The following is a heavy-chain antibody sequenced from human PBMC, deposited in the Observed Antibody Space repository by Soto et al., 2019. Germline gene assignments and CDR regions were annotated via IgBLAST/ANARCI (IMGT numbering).Heavy chain of an antibody. J-gene: IGHJ5*02. D-gene: IGHD3-3*01. V-gene: IGHV4-59*01. Sequence: SETLSLTCTVSGGSISSYYWSWIRQPPGKGLEWIGYIYYSGSTNYNPSLKSRVTISVDTSKNQFSLKLSSVTAADTAVYYCARVGGPDVLRFLEWSQGWFDPWGQGTLVTVSS. CDR2: IYYSGST. CDR3: ARVGGPDVLRFLEWSQGWFDP. CDR1: GGSISSYY.